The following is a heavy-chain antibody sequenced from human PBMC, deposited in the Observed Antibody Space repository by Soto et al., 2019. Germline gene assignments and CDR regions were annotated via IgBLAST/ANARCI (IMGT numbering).Heavy chain of an antibody. J-gene: IGHJ4*02. CDR1: GYTFTSYD. Sequence: ASVKVSCKASGYTFTSYDINWVRQATGQGLEWMGWMNPYNRYTDYAQKFQGRVTMTRDTSISTAYMELTSLRSEDTAVYYCARFGRQHVPAMDFWGQGTMVTVSS. CDR3: ARFGRQHVPAMDF. V-gene: IGHV1-8*01. D-gene: IGHD2-2*01. CDR2: MNPYNRYT.